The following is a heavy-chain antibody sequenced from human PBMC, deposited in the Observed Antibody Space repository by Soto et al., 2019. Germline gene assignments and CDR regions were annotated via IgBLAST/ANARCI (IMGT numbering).Heavy chain of an antibody. CDR2: IYWDNDK. D-gene: IGHD3-16*02. CDR1: GFSLDTRTAG. V-gene: IGHV2-5*02. CDR3: AHIMITYGGVIGLDAFDI. Sequence: QITLKESGPTLVEPTQTLTLTCTFSGFSLDTRTAGVGWIRQPPGKALEWVAIIYWDNDKRYSPSLRSRLAIDKDTSKNQVVVTMTALDPVDTGTYYCAHIMITYGGVIGLDAFDIWGQGTMVTVSS. J-gene: IGHJ3*02.